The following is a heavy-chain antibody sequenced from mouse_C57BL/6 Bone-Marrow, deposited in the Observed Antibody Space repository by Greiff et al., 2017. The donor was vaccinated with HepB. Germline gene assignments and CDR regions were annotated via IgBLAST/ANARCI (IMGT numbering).Heavy chain of an antibody. D-gene: IGHD2-2*01. CDR3: ARWGYDDYFDY. CDR1: GYTFTSYW. J-gene: IGHJ2*01. CDR2: IHPNSGST. V-gene: IGHV1-64*01. Sequence: VQLQQPGAELVKPGASVKLSCKASGYTFTSYWMHWVKQRPGQGPEWIRMIHPNSGSTNYNEKFKSKATLTVDKSSSTAYMQLSSLTSEDSAVYYCARWGYDDYFDYWGQGTTLTVSS.